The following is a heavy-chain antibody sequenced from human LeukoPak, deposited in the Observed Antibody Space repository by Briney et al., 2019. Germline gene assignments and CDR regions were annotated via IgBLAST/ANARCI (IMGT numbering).Heavy chain of an antibody. CDR2: IYHSGST. CDR3: AKSNGYGLVDI. Sequence: SETLSLTCAVSGGSISSRNWWSWVRQPPGKGLEWIGEIYHSGSTNYNPSLKTRVTISLDTSRNQFSLKLNSVTAADTAVYYCAKSNGYGLVDIWGQGTMVTVSS. J-gene: IGHJ3*02. CDR1: GGSISSRNW. D-gene: IGHD3-10*01. V-gene: IGHV4-4*02.